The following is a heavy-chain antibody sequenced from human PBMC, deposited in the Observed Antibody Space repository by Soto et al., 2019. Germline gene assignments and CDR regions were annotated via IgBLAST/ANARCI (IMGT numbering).Heavy chain of an antibody. CDR2: IFPSGST. D-gene: IGHD5-18*01. J-gene: IGHJ4*02. CDR1: GFSISNYY. V-gene: IGHV4-4*07. Sequence: SETLSLTCTVSGFSISNYYLTWIRQPAGKGLEWIGRIFPSGSTNYNPSPRGRVTMSVDTSKNLFSLKLSSVTAADTALYYCASEGTAMKLHYWGQGTLVTVSS. CDR3: ASEGTAMKLHY.